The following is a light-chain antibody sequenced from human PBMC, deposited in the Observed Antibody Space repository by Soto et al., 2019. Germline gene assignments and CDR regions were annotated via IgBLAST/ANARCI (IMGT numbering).Light chain of an antibody. J-gene: IGKJ2*01. V-gene: IGKV1-5*01. Sequence: DIQMTQSPSTLSASVGDGVTITCRASQNISVWLAWYQQRPGKAPKFLIYDASSLETGVPSRFSGIGSGTEFTLNIRRRQPDDFATYYLQQYDSSSPTFVQVTKREIK. CDR1: QNISVW. CDR3: QQYDSSSPT. CDR2: DAS.